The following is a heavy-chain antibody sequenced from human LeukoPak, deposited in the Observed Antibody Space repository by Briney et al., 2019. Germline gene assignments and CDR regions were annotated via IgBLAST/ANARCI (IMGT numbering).Heavy chain of an antibody. CDR1: GFTFSSYA. V-gene: IGHV3-23*01. CDR3: AKDLTGYCSSTSCRDAFDI. CDR2: ISGSGGST. D-gene: IGHD2-2*01. Sequence: PGGPLRLSCAASGFTFSSYAMSWVRQAPGKGLEWVSAISGSGGSTYYADSVKGRFTISRDNSKNTLYLQMNSLRAEDTAVYYCAKDLTGYCSSTSCRDAFDIWGQGTMVTVSS. J-gene: IGHJ3*02.